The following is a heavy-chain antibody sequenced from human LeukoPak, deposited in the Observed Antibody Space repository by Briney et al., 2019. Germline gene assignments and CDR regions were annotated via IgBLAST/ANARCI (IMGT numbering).Heavy chain of an antibody. Sequence: GGSLRLSCAASGFIFSAYSMNWVRQAPGKGLEWVSYISDSSDIIYYADSAKGRFTISRDNAKDSLYLQMNSLGAEDTAIYYCARGYSGTYPNVWGQGTMVTVSS. CDR3: ARGYSGTYPNV. D-gene: IGHD1-26*01. V-gene: IGHV3-48*04. CDR1: GFIFSAYS. J-gene: IGHJ3*01. CDR2: ISDSSDII.